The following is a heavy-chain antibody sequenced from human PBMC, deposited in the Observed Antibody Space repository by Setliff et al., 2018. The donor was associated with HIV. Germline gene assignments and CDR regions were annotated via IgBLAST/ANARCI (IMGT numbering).Heavy chain of an antibody. CDR2: LRYDETSE. J-gene: IGHJ6*03. D-gene: IGHD7-27*01. V-gene: IGHV3-30*02. CDR3: ARELGPIYYFHYMDV. Sequence: GGSLRLSCAASGFSFSSYGMHWVRQAPGKGLEWVAFLRYDETSEDYADSVKGRFPISRDNSKSTVYLQMNSLRVEDTAVYFCARELGPIYYFHYMDVWGKGTTVTVS. CDR1: GFSFSSYG.